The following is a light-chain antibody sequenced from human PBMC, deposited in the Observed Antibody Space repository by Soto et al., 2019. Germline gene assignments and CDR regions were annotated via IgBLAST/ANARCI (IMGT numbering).Light chain of an antibody. CDR3: QQYDSSPAYT. V-gene: IGKV3-20*01. CDR2: GAS. Sequence: EIVLTQSTGTLSLSPGERATLSCRASQSVSSSNLAWYQQKPGQAPRLLIYGASSRATGIPDRFSGSGSGTDFTLTISRLEPEDFAVYYCQQYDSSPAYTFGQGTKLEIK. CDR1: QSVSSSN. J-gene: IGKJ2*01.